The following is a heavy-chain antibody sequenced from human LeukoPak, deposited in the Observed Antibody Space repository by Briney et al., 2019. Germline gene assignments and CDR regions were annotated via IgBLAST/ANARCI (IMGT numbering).Heavy chain of an antibody. D-gene: IGHD6-19*01. CDR1: GYIFTDYV. CDR3: ARPWYSSGWYRGAFDI. Sequence: GASVKVSCKASGYIFTDYVMNWVRQAPGQGLEWQGWINTKTGNPTYAQGFTGHFVFSLDTSVNTAYLQINDLKADDTAIYYCARPWYSSGWYRGAFDIWGQGTMVTVSS. V-gene: IGHV7-4-1*02. J-gene: IGHJ3*02. CDR2: INTKTGNP.